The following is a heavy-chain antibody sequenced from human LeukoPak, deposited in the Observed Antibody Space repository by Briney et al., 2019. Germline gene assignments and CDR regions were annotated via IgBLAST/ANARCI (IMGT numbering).Heavy chain of an antibody. J-gene: IGHJ4*02. D-gene: IGHD2-2*01. V-gene: IGHV3-30*02. CDR2: IWYDGSNK. Sequence: PGGSLRLSCAASGFTFSSYGMHWVRQAPGKGLEWVAVIWYDGSNKYYADSVRGRFTISRDNSKNTLYLQMNSLRAEDTAVYYCATLVVPALTDYWGQGTLVTVSS. CDR1: GFTFSSYG. CDR3: ATLVVPALTDY.